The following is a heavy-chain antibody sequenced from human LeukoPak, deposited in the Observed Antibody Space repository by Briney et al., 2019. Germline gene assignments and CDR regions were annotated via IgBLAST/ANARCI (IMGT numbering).Heavy chain of an antibody. J-gene: IGHJ6*03. D-gene: IGHD3-10*01. CDR3: AKDADYYYGSGNYMDV. V-gene: IGHV3-21*01. CDR1: GFTFSSYS. Sequence: GGSLRLSRAAAGFTFSSYSMNWVRQAPGKGLEWVSSISSSSSYIYYADSVKGRFTISRDNSKNTLYLQMNSLRAEDTAVYYCAKDADYYYGSGNYMDVWGKGTTVTISS. CDR2: ISSSSSYI.